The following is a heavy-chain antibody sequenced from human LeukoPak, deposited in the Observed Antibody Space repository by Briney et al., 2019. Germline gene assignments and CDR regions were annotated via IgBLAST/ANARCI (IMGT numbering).Heavy chain of an antibody. Sequence: KSSETLSLTCTVSGGSISSYYWSWIRQPPGKGLEWIGSIYYSGSTYYNPSLKSRVTISVDTSKNQFSLKLSSVTAADTAVYYCARGTLIAVAGLDYWGQGTLVTVSS. CDR2: IYYSGST. CDR3: ARGTLIAVAGLDY. J-gene: IGHJ4*02. D-gene: IGHD6-19*01. V-gene: IGHV4-59*12. CDR1: GGSISSYY.